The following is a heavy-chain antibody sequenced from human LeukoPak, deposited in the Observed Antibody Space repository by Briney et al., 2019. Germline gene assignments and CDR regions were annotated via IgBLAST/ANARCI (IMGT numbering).Heavy chain of an antibody. CDR3: ARGRRAITYYYDSSGYYLGY. CDR1: DYSISSGYGYY. CDR2: IYHSGIT. J-gene: IGHJ4*02. V-gene: IGHV4-38-2*02. Sequence: KTSETLSLTCTVSDYSISSGYGYYWGWIRQPPGKGLEWIGNIYHSGITYYNHFNSSLKSRVTISIDTSKNQFSLRLTSVTAADTAVYYCARGRRAITYYYDSSGYYLGYWGQGTLVTVSS. D-gene: IGHD3-22*01.